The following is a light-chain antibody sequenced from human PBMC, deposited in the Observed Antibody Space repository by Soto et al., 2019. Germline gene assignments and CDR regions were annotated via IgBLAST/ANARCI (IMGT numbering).Light chain of an antibody. V-gene: IGKV3-15*01. CDR3: QQYHNWQWT. J-gene: IGKJ1*01. CDR2: GAS. Sequence: EIVRTQSPATLSVSPGERCTLSCRASHSVSSNLAWYQQKPGQAPRFLIYGASTRATGIPARFSGSRSATEFTLTISSLQSEDFAIYYWQQYHNWQWTFGQGTKVEIK. CDR1: HSVSSN.